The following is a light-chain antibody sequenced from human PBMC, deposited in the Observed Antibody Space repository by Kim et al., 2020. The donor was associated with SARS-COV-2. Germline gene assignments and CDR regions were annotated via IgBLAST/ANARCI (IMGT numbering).Light chain of an antibody. CDR1: SNNVGNQG. J-gene: IGLJ3*02. CDR3: SALDSSLSAWV. V-gene: IGLV10-54*01. Sequence: RQTATLTCTGNSNNVGNQGAAWLQQHQSHPPKLLSYRNNNRPSGISERLSASRSGNTASLTITGLQPEDEADYYCSALDSSLSAWVFGGGTQLTVL. CDR2: RNN.